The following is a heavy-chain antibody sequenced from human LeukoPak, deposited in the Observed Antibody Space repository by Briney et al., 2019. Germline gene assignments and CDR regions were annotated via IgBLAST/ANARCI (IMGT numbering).Heavy chain of an antibody. CDR2: ISNSGSSI. D-gene: IGHD3-10*01. CDR1: GFTFSSYE. J-gene: IGHJ4*02. CDR3: AKGMVRGVILKGFDY. V-gene: IGHV3-48*03. Sequence: TGGSLRLSCAASGFTFSSYEMNWVRQAPGKGLEWVSYISNSGSSIYYADSVKGRFTISRDNAKNSLYLQMNSLRAEDTAVYYCAKGMVRGVILKGFDYWGQGTLVTVSS.